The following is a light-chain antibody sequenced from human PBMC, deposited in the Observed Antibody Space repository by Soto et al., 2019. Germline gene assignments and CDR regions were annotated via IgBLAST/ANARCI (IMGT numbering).Light chain of an antibody. J-gene: IGKJ1*01. CDR2: SAS. CDR3: QQYGSSPWT. Sequence: EIVLTQSPGTLSLSPGERAALSCRASQSVSSDYLAWYRQKPGQAPRLLIYSASTRATGIPNRFSGSGSGTDFTLTINRLEPEDFAVYYCQQYGSSPWTFGQGTKVE. CDR1: QSVSSDY. V-gene: IGKV3-20*01.